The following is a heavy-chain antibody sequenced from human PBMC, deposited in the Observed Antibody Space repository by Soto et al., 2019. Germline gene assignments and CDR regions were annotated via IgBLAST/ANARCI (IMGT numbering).Heavy chain of an antibody. CDR2: IWYDGSNK. J-gene: IGHJ4*02. CDR3: ARDRGPYSSGWYDGYYFDY. D-gene: IGHD6-19*01. V-gene: IGHV3-33*01. Sequence: QVQLVESGGGVVQPGRSLRLSCAASGFTFSSYGMHWVRQAPGKGLEWVAVIWYDGSNKYYADSVKGRFTISRDNSKNTLYLQMNSLRAEDTAVYYCARDRGPYSSGWYDGYYFDYWGQGTLVTVSS. CDR1: GFTFSSYG.